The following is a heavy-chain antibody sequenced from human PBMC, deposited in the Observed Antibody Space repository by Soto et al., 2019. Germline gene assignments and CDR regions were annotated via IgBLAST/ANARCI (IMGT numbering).Heavy chain of an antibody. J-gene: IGHJ3*02. V-gene: IGHV4-61*08. D-gene: IGHD2-2*01. CDR1: GGSISSGGYY. CDR3: ARGRGGWFINQLLNAFDI. Sequence: SETLSLTCTVSGGSISSGGYYWSWIRQHPGKGLEWIGYIYYSGSTNYNPSLKSRVTISVDTSKNQFSLKLSSVTAADTAVYYCARGRGGWFINQLLNAFDIWGQGTMVT. CDR2: IYYSGST.